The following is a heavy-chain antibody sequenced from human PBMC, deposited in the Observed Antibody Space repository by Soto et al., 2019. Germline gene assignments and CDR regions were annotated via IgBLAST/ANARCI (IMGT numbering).Heavy chain of an antibody. J-gene: IGHJ4*02. CDR2: ISWNSGSI. Sequence: EVQLVESGGGLVQPGRSLRLSCAASGFTFDDYAMHWVRQAPGKGLEWVSGISWNSGSIGYADSVKGRFTISRDNANNSLYLQMNSLRAEDTALYYWAKDFRSDSGYDGLDYWGQGTLVTVSS. CDR1: GFTFDDYA. D-gene: IGHD5-12*01. CDR3: AKDFRSDSGYDGLDY. V-gene: IGHV3-9*01.